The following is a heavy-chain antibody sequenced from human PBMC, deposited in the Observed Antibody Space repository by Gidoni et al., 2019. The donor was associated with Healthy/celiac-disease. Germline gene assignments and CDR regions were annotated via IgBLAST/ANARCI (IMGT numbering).Heavy chain of an antibody. V-gene: IGHV3-48*01. CDR3: ARPGEKYSGYKPLDY. J-gene: IGHJ4*02. CDR1: GFTFSSYS. D-gene: IGHD5-12*01. Sequence: EVQLVESGGGLVQPGGSLRLSCAASGFTFSSYSMNWVRQAPGKGLEWVSYISSSSSTIYYADSVKGRFTISRDNAKNSLYLQMNSLRAEDTAVYYCARPGEKYSGYKPLDYWGQGTLVTVSS. CDR2: ISSSSSTI.